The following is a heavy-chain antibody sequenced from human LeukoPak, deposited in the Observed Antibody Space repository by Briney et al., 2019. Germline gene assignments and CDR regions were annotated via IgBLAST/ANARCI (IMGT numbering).Heavy chain of an antibody. J-gene: IGHJ4*02. D-gene: IGHD6-19*01. CDR1: GFTFSSYG. CDR3: ARDLSAAFDF. V-gene: IGHV3-30*03. Sequence: GGSLRLSCAASGFTFSSYGMHWVRQAPGKGLEWVARLVYDERSDYANSVKGRFSISRDNSKNTLFLDMSDLRVEDTAVYYCARDLSAAFDFWGQGVLVTVSS. CDR2: LVYDERS.